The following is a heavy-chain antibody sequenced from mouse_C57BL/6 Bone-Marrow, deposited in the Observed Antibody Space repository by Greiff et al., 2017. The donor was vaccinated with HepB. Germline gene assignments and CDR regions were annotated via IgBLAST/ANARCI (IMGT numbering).Heavy chain of an antibody. Sequence: VQLQESGAELARPGASVKLSCKASGYTFTSYGISWVKQRTGQGLEWIGEIYPRSGNTYYNEKFKGKATLTADKSSSTAYMELRSLTSEDSAVYFCARRGYYAMDYWGQGTSVTVSS. CDR3: ARRGYYAMDY. CDR1: GYTFTSYG. CDR2: IYPRSGNT. V-gene: IGHV1-81*01. J-gene: IGHJ4*01.